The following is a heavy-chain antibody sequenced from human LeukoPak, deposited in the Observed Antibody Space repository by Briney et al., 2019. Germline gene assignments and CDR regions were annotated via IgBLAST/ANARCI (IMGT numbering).Heavy chain of an antibody. D-gene: IGHD2-2*01. Sequence: SETLSLTCTVSGGSISSYYWSWIRQPPGKGLEWIGEINHSGSTNYNPSLKSRVTISVDTSKNQFSLKLSSVTAADTAVYYCASAYCSSTSCFEGDAFDIWGQGTMVTVSS. J-gene: IGHJ3*02. CDR3: ASAYCSSTSCFEGDAFDI. V-gene: IGHV4-59*12. CDR2: INHSGST. CDR1: GGSISSYY.